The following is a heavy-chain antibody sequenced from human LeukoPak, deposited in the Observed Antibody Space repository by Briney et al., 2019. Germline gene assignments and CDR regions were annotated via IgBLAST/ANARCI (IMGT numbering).Heavy chain of an antibody. J-gene: IGHJ4*02. Sequence: GASVKVSCKASGYTFTDYFIHWVRQAPGQGLEWMGWVNPHSGGRNLAQKFQGRVTMTRDTSSTTAYLELSGLISDDTAMYYCAKVRDRLSSFYPAAWGQGTLVTVSS. CDR1: GYTFTDYF. V-gene: IGHV1-2*02. D-gene: IGHD6-13*01. CDR3: AKVRDRLSSFYPAA. CDR2: VNPHSGGR.